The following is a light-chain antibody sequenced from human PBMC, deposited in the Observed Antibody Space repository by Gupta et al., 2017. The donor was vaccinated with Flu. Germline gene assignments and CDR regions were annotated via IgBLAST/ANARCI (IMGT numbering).Light chain of an antibody. Sequence: QPGLTQPPSASGSPGQSVTISCTGTSRDVGHYNYVSWYQHHPGTAPNLIIYEVKQRPSGGPDRFAASNSGTTALPTVSGLPAEDATSYSCSSYASGNFCVFGGGTKVTVL. J-gene: IGLJ3*02. CDR1: SRDVGHYNY. CDR2: EVK. V-gene: IGLV2-8*01. CDR3: SSYASGNFCV.